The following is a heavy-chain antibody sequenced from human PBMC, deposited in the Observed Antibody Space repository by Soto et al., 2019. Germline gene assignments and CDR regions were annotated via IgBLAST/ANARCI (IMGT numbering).Heavy chain of an antibody. V-gene: IGHV3-23*01. CDR1: GFTLKNSA. Sequence: EVQLLESGGGFIQPGESLRLSCAASGFTLKNSAMHWVRQAPGKGLEWVSGISDVGGYTSYSDGVKGRFTVSRDTSKNPLYLVKAGLRVGEKALYFRAKERRGFGSRDLDPLGPGTPVTVPS. J-gene: IGHJ5*02. CDR2: ISDVGGYT. D-gene: IGHD3-10*01. CDR3: AKERRGFGSRDLDP.